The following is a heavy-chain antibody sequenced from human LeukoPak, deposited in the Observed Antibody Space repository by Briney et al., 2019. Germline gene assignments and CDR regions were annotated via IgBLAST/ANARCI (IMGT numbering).Heavy chain of an antibody. V-gene: IGHV4-39*01. J-gene: IGHJ4*02. Sequence: KPSETLSLTCTVSGGSISRSNNYWGWVRQPPGEGLEWIGSIHYSGTTYYNPSLRSRVTISVDTSKNQFSLKLSSMTAADTAVYYCARHEEEDGYNAKTIDYWGQGTLVTVSS. CDR2: IHYSGTT. CDR1: GGSISRSNNY. CDR3: ARHEEEDGYNAKTIDY. D-gene: IGHD5-24*01.